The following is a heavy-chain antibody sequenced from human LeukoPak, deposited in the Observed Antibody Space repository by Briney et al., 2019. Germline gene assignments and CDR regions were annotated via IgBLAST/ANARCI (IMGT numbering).Heavy chain of an antibody. J-gene: IGHJ4*02. CDR1: GYTFTSYG. CDR3: ARVVDYDFWSGYTTLGY. D-gene: IGHD3-3*01. CDR2: ISAYNGNT. Sequence: ASVKVSCKASGYTFTSYGIGWVRQAPGQGLEWMGWISAYNGNTNYAQKLQGRVTMTTDTSTSTAYMELRSLRSGDTAVYYCARVVDYDFWSGYTTLGYWGQGTLVTVSS. V-gene: IGHV1-18*01.